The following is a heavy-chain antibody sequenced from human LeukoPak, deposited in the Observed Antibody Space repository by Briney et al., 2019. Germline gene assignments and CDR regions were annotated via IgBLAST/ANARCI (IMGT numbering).Heavy chain of an antibody. J-gene: IGHJ6*02. Sequence: AGSLRLSCAASGFTFSSYGMHWVRQAPGKGLEWVAVIWYDGSNKYYADSVKGRFTISRDNSKNTLYLQMNSLRAEDTAVYYCVRVSSLEWLSFDYYYYGMDVWGQGTTVTVSS. CDR2: IWYDGSNK. V-gene: IGHV3-33*01. CDR3: VRVSSLEWLSFDYYYYGMDV. CDR1: GFTFSSYG. D-gene: IGHD3-3*01.